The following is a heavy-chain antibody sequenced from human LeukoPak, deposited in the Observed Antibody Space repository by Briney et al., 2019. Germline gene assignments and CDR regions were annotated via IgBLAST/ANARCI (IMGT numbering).Heavy chain of an antibody. CDR1: GGTVSSYY. CDR3: ARGYSYTPSWNAFDI. V-gene: IGHV3-53*01. J-gene: IGHJ3*02. CDR2: IYSGGST. D-gene: IGHD5-18*01. Sequence: GGSLRLSCAASGGTVSSYYMSWVRQAPGKGLEWVSVIYSGGSTYYADSVKGRFTISRDNSKNTLYLQMSSLRAEDTAVYYCARGYSYTPSWNAFDIWGQGTMVTVSS.